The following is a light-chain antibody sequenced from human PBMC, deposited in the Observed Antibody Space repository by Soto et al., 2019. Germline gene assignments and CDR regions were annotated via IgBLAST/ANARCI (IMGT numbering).Light chain of an antibody. CDR3: SSDAGNDKYV. CDR2: EVS. CDR1: SSDVGGYNY. J-gene: IGLJ1*01. V-gene: IGLV2-8*01. Sequence: QSALTPPPSASGSPGQSVTISCTGTSSDVGGYNYVSWYQHHPGKAPKLMIYEVSKRPSGVPDRFSGSKSGNTASLTVSGLQADDEADYYCSSDAGNDKYVFGSGTKLTVL.